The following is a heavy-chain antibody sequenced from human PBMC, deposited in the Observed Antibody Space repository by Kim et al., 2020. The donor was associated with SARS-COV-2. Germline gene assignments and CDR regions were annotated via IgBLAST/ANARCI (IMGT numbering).Heavy chain of an antibody. CDR3: ARLYCGGDCYSNYYYGMDV. CDR2: IIPILGIA. D-gene: IGHD2-21*02. Sequence: SVKVSCKASGGTFSSYTISWVRQAPGQGLEWMGRIIPILGIANYAQKFQGRVTITADKSTSTAYMELSSLRSEDTAVYYCARLYCGGDCYSNYYYGMDVWGQGTTVTVSS. V-gene: IGHV1-69*02. J-gene: IGHJ6*02. CDR1: GGTFSSYT.